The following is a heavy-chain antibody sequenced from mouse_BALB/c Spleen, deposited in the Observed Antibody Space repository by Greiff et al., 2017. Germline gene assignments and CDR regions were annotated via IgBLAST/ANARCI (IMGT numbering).Heavy chain of an antibody. CDR3: AREARLTFAY. D-gene: IGHD3-2*02. V-gene: IGHV2-9*02. Sequence: VKVVESGPGLVAPSQSLSITCTVSGFSLTSYGVHWVRQPPGKGLEWLGVIWAGGSTNYNSALMSRLSISKDNSKSQVFLKMNSLQTDDTAMYYCAREARLTFAYWGQGTLVTVSA. CDR1: GFSLTSYG. CDR2: IWAGGST. J-gene: IGHJ3*01.